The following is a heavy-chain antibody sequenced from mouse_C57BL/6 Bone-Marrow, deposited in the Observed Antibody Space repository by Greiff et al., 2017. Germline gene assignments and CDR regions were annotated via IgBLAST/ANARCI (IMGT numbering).Heavy chain of an antibody. V-gene: IGHV5-6*01. D-gene: IGHD1-1*01. CDR2: ISSGGSYT. CDR1: GFTFSSYG. J-gene: IGHJ4*01. Sequence: EVQLVESGGDLVKPGGSLKLSCAASGFTFSSYGMSWVRQTPDKRLEWVATISSGGSYTYYPDSVKGRFTISRDNAKNTLYLQMSSLKSEDTAMYYCARHNSYYYGSSYDAMDYWGQGTSVTASS. CDR3: ARHNSYYYGSSYDAMDY.